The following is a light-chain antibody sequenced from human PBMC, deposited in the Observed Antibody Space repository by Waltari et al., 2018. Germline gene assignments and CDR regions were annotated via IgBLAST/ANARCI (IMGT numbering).Light chain of an antibody. J-gene: IGKJ1*01. CDR1: QSFSRA. CDR3: QHYVRLPVT. V-gene: IGKV3-20*01. CDR2: DAS. Sequence: EIVLTQSPGNLSLSPGERATLSCRAIQSFSRALAWYQQKPGQAPRLLIYDASTRAIGIPDRFSGGGSGTDFSLTISRLEPEDFAVYYCQHYVRLPVTFGQGTTVEIK.